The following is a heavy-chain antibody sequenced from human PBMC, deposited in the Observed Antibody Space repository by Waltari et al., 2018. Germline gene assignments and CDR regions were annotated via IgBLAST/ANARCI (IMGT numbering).Heavy chain of an antibody. V-gene: IGHV1-69*09. CDR2: IIPILGIA. CDR1: GGTFSSYA. Sequence: QVQLVQSGAEVKKPGSSVKVSCKASGGTFSSYAISWVRQAPGQGLEWMGGIIPILGIANYAQKFQGRVTITADKSTSTAYMELSSLRSEDTAVYYCARDKNYDILTGRRGPYYYYGMDVWGHGTTVTVSS. J-gene: IGHJ6*02. CDR3: ARDKNYDILTGRRGPYYYYGMDV. D-gene: IGHD3-9*01.